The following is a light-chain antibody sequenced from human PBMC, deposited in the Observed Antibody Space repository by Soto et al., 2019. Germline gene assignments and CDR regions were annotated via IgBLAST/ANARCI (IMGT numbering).Light chain of an antibody. J-gene: IGKJ1*01. CDR2: SSS. V-gene: IGKV1-6*01. CDR3: LQDYAFPWT. CDR1: QHIRND. Sequence: AIRMTQSPSSLSASVGDRVTITCRASQHIRNDLGSYQQKPGRAPKLLIYSSSTLQSGVPSRFNGSGSGTDFTLSISSLQPEDFATYYCLQDYAFPWTFGQGTNVEVK.